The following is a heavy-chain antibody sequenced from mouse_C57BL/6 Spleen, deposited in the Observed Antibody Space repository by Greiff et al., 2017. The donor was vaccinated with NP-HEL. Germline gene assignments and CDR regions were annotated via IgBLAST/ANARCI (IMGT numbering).Heavy chain of an antibody. V-gene: IGHV1-55*01. J-gene: IGHJ4*01. Sequence: VQLQQPGAELVKPGASVKMSCKASGYTFTSYWITWVKQRPGQGLEWIGDIYPGSGSTNYNEKFKSKATLTVDTSSSTAYMQLSSLTSEDSAVYYCARPRYYYVSSLYAMDYWGQGTSVTVSS. CDR3: ARPRYYYVSSLYAMDY. CDR2: IYPGSGST. CDR1: GYTFTSYW. D-gene: IGHD1-1*01.